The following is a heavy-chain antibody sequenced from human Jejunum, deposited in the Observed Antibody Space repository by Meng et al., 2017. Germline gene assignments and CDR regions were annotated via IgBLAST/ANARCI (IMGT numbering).Heavy chain of an antibody. Sequence: QVQLVQSGAEVKKPGSSVKVSCKASGGTFSTYTINWVRQAPGQGLEWMGKIVPVLGLVDYAQKFQGRVTITADRSTSTAYMELSSLRSEDTAMYYCARDGDTYVGGYYFDYWGQGTLVTVSS. D-gene: IGHD5-18*01. J-gene: IGHJ4*02. CDR3: ARDGDTYVGGYYFDY. CDR1: GGTFSTYT. CDR2: IVPVLGLV. V-gene: IGHV1-69*08.